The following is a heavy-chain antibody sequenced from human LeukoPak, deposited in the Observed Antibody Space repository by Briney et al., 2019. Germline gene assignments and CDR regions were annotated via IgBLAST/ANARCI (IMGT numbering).Heavy chain of an antibody. Sequence: ASVKVSCKASGYTFTNYAISWVRQAPGQGLEWMGWISAYNGNTNCAQKLQGRVTMTTDTSTSTAYMELRSLRSDDTAVYYCARAVVVIQRDDAFDIWGQGTMVTVSS. CDR3: ARAVVVIQRDDAFDI. V-gene: IGHV1-18*01. CDR1: GYTFTNYA. D-gene: IGHD3-22*01. CDR2: ISAYNGNT. J-gene: IGHJ3*02.